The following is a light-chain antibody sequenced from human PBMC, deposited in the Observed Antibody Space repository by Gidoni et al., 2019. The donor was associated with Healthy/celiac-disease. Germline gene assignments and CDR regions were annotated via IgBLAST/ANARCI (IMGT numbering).Light chain of an antibody. CDR2: DAS. J-gene: IGKJ1*01. V-gene: IGKV3-11*01. Sequence: EIVLKQSPATLSLSPGERAPLSCRASQSVSSYLAWYQQTPGQAPRLLIYDASNRATGIPARFSGSGSGTDFTLTISSLEPEDFAVYYCQQRSNWPGTFGQGTKVEIK. CDR3: QQRSNWPGT. CDR1: QSVSSY.